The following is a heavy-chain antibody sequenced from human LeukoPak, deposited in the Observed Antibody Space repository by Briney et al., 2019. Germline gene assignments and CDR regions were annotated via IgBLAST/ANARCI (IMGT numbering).Heavy chain of an antibody. CDR2: ISGSGSTM. D-gene: IGHD3-22*01. J-gene: IGHJ4*02. CDR1: GFAFDSYE. V-gene: IGHV3-48*03. CDR3: ARELYYYDSSGPFDY. Sequence: PGGSLRLSCTASGFAFDSYEMNWVRQVPGKGLEWISFISGSGSTMFYADSVKGRFTISRDNAKNSLYLQMNSLRAEDTAVYYCARELYYYDSSGPFDYWGQGTLVTVSS.